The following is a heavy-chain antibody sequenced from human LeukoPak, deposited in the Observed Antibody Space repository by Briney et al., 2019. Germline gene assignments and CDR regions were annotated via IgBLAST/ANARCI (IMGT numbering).Heavy chain of an antibody. CDR1: GYTFTGYY. CDR3: ARAGHRGYYYNNGYDY. D-gene: IGHD3-22*01. V-gene: IGHV1-18*04. Sequence: GASVKVSCKASGYTFTGYYIHWVRQAPGQGLEWMGWISGYNGHTNYAQKLQDRVTMTTDTSTSTAYMELRRLRSDDTAVYYCARAGHRGYYYNNGYDYWGQGTLVTVSS. CDR2: ISGYNGHT. J-gene: IGHJ4*02.